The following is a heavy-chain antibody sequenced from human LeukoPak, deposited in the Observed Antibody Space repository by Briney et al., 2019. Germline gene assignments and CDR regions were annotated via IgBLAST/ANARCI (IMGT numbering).Heavy chain of an antibody. CDR1: GFTVSGNY. CDR2: IYSGGST. D-gene: IGHD3-3*01. J-gene: IGHJ4*02. CDR3: ARVHNFGRLPPFDY. V-gene: IGHV3-66*01. Sequence: PGGSLRLSCAASGFTVSGNYMSWVRQAPGKGLEWVSVIYSGGSTYYADSVKGRFTISRDNSKNTLYLQMNSLRAEYTAVYYCARVHNFGRLPPFDYWGQGTLVTVSS.